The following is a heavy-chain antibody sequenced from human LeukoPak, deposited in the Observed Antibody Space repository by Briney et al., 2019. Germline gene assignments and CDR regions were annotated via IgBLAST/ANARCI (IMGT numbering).Heavy chain of an antibody. CDR2: MNPNTGDT. CDR3: TRGSLSGSSRDY. CDR1: GYTFNGYD. Sequence: GASVKVSCKASGYTFNGYDINWVRQATGQGLEWMGWMNPNTGDTGYAQKFQGRVTMTRNTSIGTAYMELSGLKSEDTAVYYCTRGSLSGSSRDYWGQGTLVTVSS. J-gene: IGHJ4*02. D-gene: IGHD1-26*01. V-gene: IGHV1-8*01.